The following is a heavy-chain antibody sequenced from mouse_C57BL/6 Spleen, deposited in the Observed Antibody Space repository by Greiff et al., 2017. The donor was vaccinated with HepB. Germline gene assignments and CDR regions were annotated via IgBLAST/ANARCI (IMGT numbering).Heavy chain of an antibody. Sequence: EVKLVESGGGLVQPGGSMKLSCAASGFTFSDAWMDWVRQSPEKGLEWVAEIRNKANNHATYYAESVKGRFTISRDDSKSSVYLQMNSLRAEDTGIYYCTRPLPPYYYAMDYWGQGTSVTVSS. J-gene: IGHJ4*01. CDR1: GFTFSDAW. CDR2: IRNKANNHAT. CDR3: TRPLPPYYYAMDY. D-gene: IGHD2-10*01. V-gene: IGHV6-6*01.